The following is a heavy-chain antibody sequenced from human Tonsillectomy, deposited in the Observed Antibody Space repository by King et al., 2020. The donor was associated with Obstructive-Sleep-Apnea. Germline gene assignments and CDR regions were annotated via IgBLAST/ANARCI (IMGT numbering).Heavy chain of an antibody. D-gene: IGHD4-17*01. CDR3: ARDRPRDDYGDLHEVY. J-gene: IGHJ4*02. CDR1: GFTFSKHW. CDR2: IKQNGGEK. V-gene: IGHV3-7*01. Sequence: VQLVESGGGLVQPGGSLRLSCTVSGFTFSKHWMTWVRQAPGKGLEWVDNIKQNGGEKYYVASVKGRFTISRDNAKNSLYLQMNSLRAEDTAVYYCARDRPRDDYGDLHEVYWGQGTLVTVSS.